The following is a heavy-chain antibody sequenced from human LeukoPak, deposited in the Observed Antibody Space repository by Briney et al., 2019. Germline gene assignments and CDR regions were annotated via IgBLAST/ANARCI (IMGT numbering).Heavy chain of an antibody. D-gene: IGHD2-15*01. CDR2: ISYDGSNK. CDR1: GFTFSSYA. V-gene: IGHV3-30-3*01. J-gene: IGHJ6*02. Sequence: PGGSLRLSCAASGFTFSSYAMHWVRQAPGKGLEWEAVISYDGSNKYYADSVKGRFTISRDNSKNTLYLQMDSLRVEDTAVYYCAREGFCTGGSCYSPSPGGMDVWGQGTTVTVSS. CDR3: AREGFCTGGSCYSPSPGGMDV.